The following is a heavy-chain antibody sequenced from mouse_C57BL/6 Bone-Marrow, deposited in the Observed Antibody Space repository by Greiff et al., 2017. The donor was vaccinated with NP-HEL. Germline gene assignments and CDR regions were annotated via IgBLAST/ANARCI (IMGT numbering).Heavy chain of an antibody. V-gene: IGHV1-69*01. CDR1: GYTFTSYW. J-gene: IGHJ4*01. CDR3: ARSRQHSNPYAMDY. D-gene: IGHD2-5*01. Sequence: QVQLQQPGAELVMPGASVKLSCKASGYTFTSYWMHWVKQRPGQGLEWIGEIDPSDSYTNYNQKFKGKSTLTVDKSSSTAYMQLSSLTSEDSAVYYCARSRQHSNPYAMDYWGQGTSVTVSS. CDR2: IDPSDSYT.